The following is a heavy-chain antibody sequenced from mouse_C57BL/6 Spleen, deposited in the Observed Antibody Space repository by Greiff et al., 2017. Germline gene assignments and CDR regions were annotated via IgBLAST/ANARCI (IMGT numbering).Heavy chain of an antibody. D-gene: IGHD1-1*01. Sequence: EVQLQESGGGLVKPGGSLKLSCAASGFTFSSYAMSWVRQTPEKRLEWVATISDGGSYTYYPDNVKGRFTISRDNAKNNLYLQMSHLKSEDTAMYYCAREGYGSSPYFDYWGLGTTLTVSS. CDR1: GFTFSSYA. CDR3: AREGYGSSPYFDY. V-gene: IGHV5-4*01. CDR2: ISDGGSYT. J-gene: IGHJ2*01.